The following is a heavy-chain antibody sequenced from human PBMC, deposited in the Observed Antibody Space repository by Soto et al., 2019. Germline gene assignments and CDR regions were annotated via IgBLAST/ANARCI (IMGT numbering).Heavy chain of an antibody. V-gene: IGHV4-34*01. Sequence: SETLSLTCAVYGGSFIGYYWTWIRQPPGTGLEWIGEINHSGSTNYNPSLKSRVTISVDTSKNQFSLKLTSVTAADTAVYYCARHFSVDYFDYWGQGALVTVS. J-gene: IGHJ4*02. CDR1: GGSFIGYY. CDR3: ARHFSVDYFDY. CDR2: INHSGST.